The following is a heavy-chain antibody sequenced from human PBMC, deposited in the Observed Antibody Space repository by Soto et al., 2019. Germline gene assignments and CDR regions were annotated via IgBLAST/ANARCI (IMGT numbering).Heavy chain of an antibody. CDR3: ARDDSGYDSHAFDI. CDR1: GGSISSYY. J-gene: IGHJ3*02. V-gene: IGHV4-59*01. Sequence: SETLSLTCTVSGGSISSYYWSWIRQPPGKGLEWIGYIYYSGSTNYNPSLKSRVTISVDTSKNQFSLKLSSVTAADTAVYYCARDDSGYDSHAFDIWGQGTMVTVS. CDR2: IYYSGST. D-gene: IGHD5-12*01.